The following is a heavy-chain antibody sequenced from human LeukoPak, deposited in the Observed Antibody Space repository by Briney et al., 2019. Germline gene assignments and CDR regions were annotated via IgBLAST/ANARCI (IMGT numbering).Heavy chain of an antibody. Sequence: PGGSPRLSCAASGFTFSSYAMHWVRQAPGKGLEWVAVISYDGSNKYYADSVKGRFTISRDNSKNTLYLQMNSLRAEDTAVYYCARDPTHRIAAAGTVTYFYFQHWGQGTLVTVSS. V-gene: IGHV3-30*04. CDR2: ISYDGSNK. J-gene: IGHJ1*01. CDR1: GFTFSSYA. CDR3: ARDPTHRIAAAGTVTYFYFQH. D-gene: IGHD6-13*01.